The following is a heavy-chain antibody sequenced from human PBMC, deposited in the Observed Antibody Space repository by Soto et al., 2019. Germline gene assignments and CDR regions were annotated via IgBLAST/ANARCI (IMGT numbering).Heavy chain of an antibody. V-gene: IGHV4-39*01. D-gene: IGHD3-9*01. CDR2: IYYSGST. CDR1: GGSISSSSYY. J-gene: IGHJ5*02. Sequence: QLQLQESGPGLVKPSETLSLTCTVSGGSISSSSYYWGWIRQPPGKGLEWIGSIYYSGSTYYNPSLKSRVTISVDTSKNQFSLKLSSVTAADTAVYYCARRLYDILTGYTWASWFDPWGQGTLVTVSS. CDR3: ARRLYDILTGYTWASWFDP.